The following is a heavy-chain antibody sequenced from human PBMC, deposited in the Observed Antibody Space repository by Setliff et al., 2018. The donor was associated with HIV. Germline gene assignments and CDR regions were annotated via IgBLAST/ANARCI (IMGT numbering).Heavy chain of an antibody. CDR1: GFTFSSYW. D-gene: IGHD6-13*01. V-gene: IGHV3-7*03. CDR3: ATPRGLYSSSG. J-gene: IGHJ4*02. CDR2: IKQDGSEK. Sequence: WGSLRLSCEASGFTFSSYWMSWVRQAPGKGLEWVANIKQDGSEKYYVDSVKGRFTISRDNAKNSLYLQMNSLRVEDTAVYYCATPRGLYSSSGWGQGTLVTV.